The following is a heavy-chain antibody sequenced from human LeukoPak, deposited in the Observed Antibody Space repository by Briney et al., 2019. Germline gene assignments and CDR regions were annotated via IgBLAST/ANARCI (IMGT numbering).Heavy chain of an antibody. V-gene: IGHV4-4*07. CDR2: IYTSGST. CDR3: ARDYGDYGPLEYYYMDV. CDR1: GGSISTYY. J-gene: IGHJ6*03. Sequence: PSETLSLTCTVSGGSISTYYWSWIRQPAGKGLEWIGRIYTSGSTNYNPSLKSRVTMSVDTSKNQFSLKLSSVTAADTAVYYCARDYGDYGPLEYYYMDVWGKGTTVTVSS. D-gene: IGHD4-17*01.